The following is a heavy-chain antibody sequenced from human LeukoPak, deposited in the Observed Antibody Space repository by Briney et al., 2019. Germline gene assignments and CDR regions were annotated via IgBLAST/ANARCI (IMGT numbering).Heavy chain of an antibody. CDR2: INPNGGST. CDR3: ARGGEVATTLYYYYIYV. V-gene: IGHV1-46*01. Sequence: GASVKVSCKASGYTFTSYYMNWVRQAPGQGLEWMGMINPNGGSTSYAQKFQGRVTMTGDMSTSTVYMELSSLRSEDTAVYYCARGGEVATTLYYYYIYVWGKETTVTVSS. J-gene: IGHJ6*03. D-gene: IGHD5-24*01. CDR1: GYTFTSYY.